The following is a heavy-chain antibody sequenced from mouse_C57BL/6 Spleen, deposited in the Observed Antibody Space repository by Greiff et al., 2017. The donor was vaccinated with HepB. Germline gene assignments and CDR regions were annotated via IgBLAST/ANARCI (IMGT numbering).Heavy chain of an antibody. V-gene: IGHV5-4*03. Sequence: EVKLMESGGGLVKPGGSLKLSCAASGFTFSSYAMSWVRQTPEKRLEWVATISDGGSYTYYPDNVKGRFTISRDNAKNNLYLQMSHLKSEDTAMYYCARVNYGSRYFDYWGQGTTLTVSS. CDR1: GFTFSSYA. D-gene: IGHD1-1*01. CDR3: ARVNYGSRYFDY. CDR2: ISDGGSYT. J-gene: IGHJ2*01.